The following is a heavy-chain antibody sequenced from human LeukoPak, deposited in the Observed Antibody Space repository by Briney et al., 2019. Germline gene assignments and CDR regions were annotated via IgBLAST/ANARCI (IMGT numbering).Heavy chain of an antibody. D-gene: IGHD3-10*01. V-gene: IGHV3-9*01. J-gene: IGHJ4*02. CDR2: ISWNSGSI. Sequence: PGGSLRLSCAASGFTFDDYAMHWVRQAPGKGLEWVSGISWNSGSIGYADSVKGRFTISRDNAKNSLYLQMNSLRAEDTALYYCANSVGFGEPPFDYWGQGTLVTVSS. CDR3: ANSVGFGEPPFDY. CDR1: GFTFDDYA.